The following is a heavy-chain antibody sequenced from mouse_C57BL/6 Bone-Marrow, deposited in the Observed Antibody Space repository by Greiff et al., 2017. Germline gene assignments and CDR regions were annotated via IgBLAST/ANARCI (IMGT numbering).Heavy chain of an antibody. J-gene: IGHJ4*01. V-gene: IGHV5-17*01. D-gene: IGHD1-1*01. CDR1: GFTFSDYG. CDR2: ISSGSSTI. Sequence: EVHLVESGGGLVKPGGSLKLPCAASGFTFSDYGMHWVRQAPEKGLEWVAYISSGSSTIYDADRVKGRFTISRDNATNTLFLQMTSLRSEDTAIYYCARRGSSYDYAMDYWGQGASGTVSS. CDR3: ARRGSSYDYAMDY.